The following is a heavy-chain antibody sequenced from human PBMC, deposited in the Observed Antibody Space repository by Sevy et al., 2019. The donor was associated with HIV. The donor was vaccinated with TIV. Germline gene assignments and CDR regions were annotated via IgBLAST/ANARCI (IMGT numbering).Heavy chain of an antibody. CDR3: ERDSNYYDSSGYYRGAAFDI. J-gene: IGHJ3*02. D-gene: IGHD3-22*01. CDR1: GFTFSSYA. Sequence: GGSLRLSCAASGFTFSSYAMHWVRQAPGKGLEWVAVISYDGSNKYYADSVKGRFTISRENSKNTLYLQMNSLRAEDTAVYYCERDSNYYDSSGYYRGAAFDIWGQGTMVTVSS. V-gene: IGHV3-30-3*01. CDR2: ISYDGSNK.